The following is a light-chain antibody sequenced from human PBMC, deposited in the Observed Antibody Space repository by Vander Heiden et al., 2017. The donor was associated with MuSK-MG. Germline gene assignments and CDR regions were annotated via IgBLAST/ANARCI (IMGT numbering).Light chain of an antibody. Sequence: TITCRASQSISSYLNWYQQKPGKAPKLLIYAASSLQSGVPSRFSGSGYGTDFTLTISSLQPEDFATYYCQQSDSNLALTFGGGTKVEIK. CDR1: QSISSY. V-gene: IGKV1-39*01. CDR3: QQSDSNLALT. J-gene: IGKJ4*01. CDR2: AAS.